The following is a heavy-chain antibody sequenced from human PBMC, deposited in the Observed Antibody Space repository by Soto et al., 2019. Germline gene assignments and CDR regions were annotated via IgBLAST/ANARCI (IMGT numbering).Heavy chain of an antibody. V-gene: IGHV3-74*01. J-gene: IGHJ3*02. Sequence: WLSKSPGKGLVWVSRIDNGRTNTVYAVAVKCRFTISRDNAKNTLYLQMNSLRAEDTAVYYCAKDRGRPDAFNIWGQGTMVTVSS. CDR2: IDNGRTNT. CDR3: AKDRGRPDAFNI. D-gene: IGHD3-10*01.